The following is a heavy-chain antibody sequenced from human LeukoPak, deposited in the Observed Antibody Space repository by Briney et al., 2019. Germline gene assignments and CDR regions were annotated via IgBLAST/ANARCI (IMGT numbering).Heavy chain of an antibody. CDR2: ISGSGGST. D-gene: IGHD3-22*01. CDR3: AKATGVITNDAFDI. Sequence: GGSLRLSCAASGFTFSKYWMTWVRLVPGKGLEWVSAISGSGGSTYYADSVKGRFTISRDNSKNTLYLQMNSLRAEDTAVYYCAKATGVITNDAFDIWGQGTMVTVSS. CDR1: GFTFSKYW. J-gene: IGHJ3*02. V-gene: IGHV3-23*01.